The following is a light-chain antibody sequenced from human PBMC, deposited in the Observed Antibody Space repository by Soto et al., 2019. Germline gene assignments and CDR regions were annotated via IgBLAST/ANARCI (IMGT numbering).Light chain of an antibody. V-gene: IGKV1-8*01. CDR2: AAS. Sequence: IQMTQSPSSLSASTGDRFTITCLASQGISSYLAWYQQKPGKAPKLLIYAASTLQSGVPSRFSGSGSGTDFTLTISCLQSEDFATYYCQQYYSYPWTFGQGTKVDI. J-gene: IGKJ1*01. CDR1: QGISSY. CDR3: QQYYSYPWT.